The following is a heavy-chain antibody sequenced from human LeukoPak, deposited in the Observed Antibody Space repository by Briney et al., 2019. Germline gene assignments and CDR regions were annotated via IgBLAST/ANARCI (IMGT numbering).Heavy chain of an antibody. CDR3: ARALGSQRDS. CDR1: GYTLVDYY. V-gene: IGHV1-2*06. Sequence: GASVTVSCKTSGYTLVDYYIHWVRQAPGHGLEWMGRINCNSGATDYAQKFQGRVTVTSDTSISTAYMELSRLTSDDPAVFYCARALGSQRDSWGQGTLVTVSS. CDR2: INCNSGAT. D-gene: IGHD7-27*01. J-gene: IGHJ4*02.